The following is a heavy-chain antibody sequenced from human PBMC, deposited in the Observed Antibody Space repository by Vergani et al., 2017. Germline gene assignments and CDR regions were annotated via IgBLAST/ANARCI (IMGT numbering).Heavy chain of an antibody. CDR1: GFTFSSYS. J-gene: IGHJ6*02. CDR3: ARDPMITVGGVIARAEYYGMDV. Sequence: EVQLVESGGGLVKPGGSLRLSCAASGFTFSSYSMNWVRQAPGKGLEWVSSISSSSSYIYYADSVKGRFTISGDNAKNSLYLQMNSLRAEDTAVYYCARDPMITVGGVIARAEYYGMDVWGQGTTVTVSS. CDR2: ISSSSSYI. D-gene: IGHD3-16*02. V-gene: IGHV3-21*01.